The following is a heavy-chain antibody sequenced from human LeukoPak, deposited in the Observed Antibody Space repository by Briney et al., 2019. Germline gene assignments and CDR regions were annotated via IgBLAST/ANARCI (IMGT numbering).Heavy chain of an antibody. Sequence: ASVKVSCKASGYAFTSYAIHWVRQAPGQRLEWMGWISAGNGNTKYSQNFQGRVTFISNTSATTAFMELSSLRSEDAAVYYCARDSGSGSNDYWGQGTLVTVSS. V-gene: IGHV1-3*01. J-gene: IGHJ4*02. CDR2: ISAGNGNT. CDR3: ARDSGSGSNDY. D-gene: IGHD1-26*01. CDR1: GYAFTSYA.